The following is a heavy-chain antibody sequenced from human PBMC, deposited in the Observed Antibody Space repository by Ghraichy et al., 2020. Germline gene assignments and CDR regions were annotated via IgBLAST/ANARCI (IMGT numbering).Heavy chain of an antibody. J-gene: IGHJ4*02. CDR2: LRGSGDST. D-gene: IGHD2/OR15-2a*01. CDR1: GFTFSTYA. Sequence: GSLRLSCAASGFTFSTYAMSWVRQAPGKGLEWVSALRGSGDSTYYADSVKGRFTISRDNSKNTLYLQMNSLSVKDTAVYFCAKGRSTTNHYDYWGQGTLVTVSS. CDR3: AKGRSTTNHYDY. V-gene: IGHV3-23*01.